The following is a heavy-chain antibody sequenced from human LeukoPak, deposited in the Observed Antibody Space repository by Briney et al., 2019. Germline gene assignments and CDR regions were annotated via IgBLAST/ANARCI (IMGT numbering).Heavy chain of an antibody. J-gene: IGHJ4*02. CDR1: GFTVSSNY. D-gene: IGHD4-17*01. CDR3: ARDETTVTTGFDY. Sequence: PGGSLRLSCAASGFTVSSNYMSWVRQAPGKGLEWVSVIYSGGSTYYADSVKGRFTISRDNSKNTLYLQMNSLRAEDTAVYYCARDETTVTTGFDYWGQGTLVTVSS. CDR2: IYSGGST. V-gene: IGHV3-66*01.